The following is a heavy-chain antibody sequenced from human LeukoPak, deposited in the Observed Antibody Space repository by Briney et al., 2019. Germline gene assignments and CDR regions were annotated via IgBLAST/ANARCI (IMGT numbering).Heavy chain of an antibody. V-gene: IGHV1-18*04. CDR2: ISGRNGNT. Sequence: ASVKVSCTASGYTFTGYYMHWVRQAPGQGLEWMGWISGRNGNTNYSQRLQGRVTMTTDTSTSTAYMELRSLTSDDTAVYYCARDHALWSNCFDYWGQGTLVTVSS. CDR3: ARDHALWSNCFDY. D-gene: IGHD2/OR15-2a*01. J-gene: IGHJ4*02. CDR1: GYTFTGYY.